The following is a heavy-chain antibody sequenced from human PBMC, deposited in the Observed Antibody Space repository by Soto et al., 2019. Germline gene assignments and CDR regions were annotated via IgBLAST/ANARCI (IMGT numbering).Heavy chain of an antibody. D-gene: IGHD5-12*01. V-gene: IGHV3-48*02. CDR3: AREYSGYRYYFDY. CDR2: ISSSSSTI. Sequence: DVQLVESGGGLVQPGGSLRLSCAASGFTFSSYSMNWVRQAPGKGLEWVSYISSSSSTIYYADSVKGRFTISRDNAKNSLYLQMNSLRDEDTAVYYCAREYSGYRYYFDYWGQGTLATVSS. J-gene: IGHJ4*02. CDR1: GFTFSSYS.